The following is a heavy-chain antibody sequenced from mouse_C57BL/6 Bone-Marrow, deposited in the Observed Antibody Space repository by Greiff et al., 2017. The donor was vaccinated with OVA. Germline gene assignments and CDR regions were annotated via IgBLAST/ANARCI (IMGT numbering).Heavy chain of an antibody. CDR3: ARPDGYYYDY. V-gene: IGHV5-6*01. Sequence: EVHLVESGGDLVKPGGSLKLSCAASGFTFSSYGMSWVRQTPDKRLEWVATISSGGSYTYYPDSVKGRFTISRDNAKNTLYLQMSSLKSEDTAMYYCARPDGYYYDYWGQGTSVTVSS. CDR2: ISSGGSYT. CDR1: GFTFSSYG. J-gene: IGHJ4*01. D-gene: IGHD2-3*01.